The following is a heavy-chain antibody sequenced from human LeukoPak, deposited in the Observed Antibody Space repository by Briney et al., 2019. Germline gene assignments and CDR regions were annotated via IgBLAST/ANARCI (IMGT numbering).Heavy chain of an antibody. J-gene: IGHJ4*02. Sequence: SETLSFNCSASSATFSAYYWSRLPQPPGKDLEWFGEVTHGGSTHYNPSLTSQVTILIGASQNQFSLRLSSVTAADTAMYYCARRQRISRMSWGDFWGQGTLVTVSS. CDR2: VTHGGST. CDR1: SATFSAYY. D-gene: IGHD3-16*01. V-gene: IGHV4-34*01. CDR3: ARRQRISRMSWGDF.